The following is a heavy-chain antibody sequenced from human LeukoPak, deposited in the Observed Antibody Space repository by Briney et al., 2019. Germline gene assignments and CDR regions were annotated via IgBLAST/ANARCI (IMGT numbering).Heavy chain of an antibody. CDR1: GGSISSGGYS. J-gene: IGHJ5*02. D-gene: IGHD2-15*01. CDR3: ARDILYCSGGSCYDWFDP. Sequence: PSATLSLTCAVSGGSISSGGYSWSWIRQPPGKGLEWIGYIYHSGSTYYNPSLKSRVTISVDRSKNQFSLKLSSVTAADTAVYYCARDILYCSGGSCYDWFDPWGQGTLVTVSS. CDR2: IYHSGST. V-gene: IGHV4-30-2*01.